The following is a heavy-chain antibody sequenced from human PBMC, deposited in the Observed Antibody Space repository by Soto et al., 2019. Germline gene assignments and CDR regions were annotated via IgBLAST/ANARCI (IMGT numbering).Heavy chain of an antibody. V-gene: IGHV4-39*01. J-gene: IGHJ5*02. CDR1: GGSISSSSYY. Sequence: ETLSLTCTVSGGSISSSSYYWGWIRQPPGKGLEWIGSIYYSGSTYYNPSLKSRVTISVDTSKNQFSLKLSSVTAADTAVYYCARQSASYSNWLDPWGQGTLVTVS. CDR2: IYYSGST. CDR3: ARQSASYSNWLDP. D-gene: IGHD1-26*01.